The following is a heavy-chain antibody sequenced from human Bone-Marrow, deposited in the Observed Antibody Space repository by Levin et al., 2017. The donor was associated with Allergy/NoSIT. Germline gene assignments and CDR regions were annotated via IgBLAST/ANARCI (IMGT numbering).Heavy chain of an antibody. D-gene: IGHD3-3*02. J-gene: IGHJ4*02. CDR3: AKNQLHFWSAYQPFEF. CDR2: LTATGSDT. V-gene: IGHV3-23*01. Sequence: GESLKISCVASGFTFSSYAMSWVRQTPGKGLEWVSGLTATGSDTSYADSVKGRFLISRDNSKNTLFLQIDSLRAEDSAIYYCAKNQLHFWSAYQPFEFWGQGALVTGS. CDR1: GFTFSSYA.